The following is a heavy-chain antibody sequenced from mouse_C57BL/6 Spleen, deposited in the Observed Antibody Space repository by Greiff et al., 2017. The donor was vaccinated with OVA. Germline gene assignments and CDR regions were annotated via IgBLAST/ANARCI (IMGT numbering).Heavy chain of an antibody. D-gene: IGHD1-1*01. CDR3: ARDLLLRSSYAMDY. CDR2: ISSGSSTI. CDR1: GFTFSDYG. V-gene: IGHV5-17*01. Sequence: EVHLVESGGGLVKPGGSLKLSCAASGFTFSDYGMHWVRQAPETGLEWVAYISSGSSTIYYADTVKGRITISRDNAKNTLFLQMTSLRSEDTAMYYCARDLLLRSSYAMDYWGQGTSVTVSS. J-gene: IGHJ4*01.